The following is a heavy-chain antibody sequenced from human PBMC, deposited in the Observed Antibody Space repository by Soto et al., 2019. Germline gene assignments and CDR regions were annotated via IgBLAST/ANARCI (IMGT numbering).Heavy chain of an antibody. Sequence: GGPLRLSCAASGFTFSSYSMNWVRQAPGKGLEWVSSISSSSSYIYYADSVKGRFTISRDNAKNSLYLQMNSLRAEDTAVYYCARYGGNRPFDYWGQGTLVTVSS. CDR3: ARYGGNRPFDY. CDR1: GFTFSSYS. CDR2: ISSSSSYI. J-gene: IGHJ4*02. V-gene: IGHV3-21*01. D-gene: IGHD2-15*01.